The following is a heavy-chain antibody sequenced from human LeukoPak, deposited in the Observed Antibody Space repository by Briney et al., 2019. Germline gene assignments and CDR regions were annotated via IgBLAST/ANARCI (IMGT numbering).Heavy chain of an antibody. CDR2: INPNSGAT. CDR3: EGPRGRGVISFDY. D-gene: IGHD3-10*01. Sequence: ASVKVSCTASGYTFTGYYMHWVRQAPGQGLEWMGWINPNSGATNYAQEFQGRVTMTREKSISTAYMELSRLRSDDTAVYYCEGPRGRGVISFDYWGQGSLVTDCS. V-gene: IGHV1-2*02. CDR1: GYTFTGYY. J-gene: IGHJ4*02.